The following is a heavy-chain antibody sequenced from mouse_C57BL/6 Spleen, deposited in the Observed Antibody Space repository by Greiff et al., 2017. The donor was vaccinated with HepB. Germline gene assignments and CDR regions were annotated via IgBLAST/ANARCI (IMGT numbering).Heavy chain of an antibody. CDR1: GYSFTGYY. Sequence: VQLQQSGPELVKPGASVKISCKASGYSFTGYYMNWVKQSPEKSLEWIGEINPSTGGTTYNQKFKAKATLTVDKSSSTAYMQLKSLTSEDSAVYYCARKGTRYYFDYWGQGTTLTVSS. V-gene: IGHV1-42*01. CDR3: ARKGTRYYFDY. D-gene: IGHD3-3*01. CDR2: INPSTGGT. J-gene: IGHJ2*01.